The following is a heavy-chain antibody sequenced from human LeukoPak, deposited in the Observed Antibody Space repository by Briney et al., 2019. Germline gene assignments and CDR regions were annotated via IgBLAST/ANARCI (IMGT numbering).Heavy chain of an antibody. D-gene: IGHD4-17*01. V-gene: IGHV4-31*03. CDR3: ARAPMTTVTHYY. J-gene: IGHJ4*02. CDR2: IYYSGST. Sequence: TLCLTCTVSGGSISSGGYYWGWVRQHPGRGVEWIGYIYYSGSTYYNPSLKSRDTISVDTSKNQFSLKLSSVTAADTAVYYCARAPMTTVTHYYWGQGTLFTVSS. CDR1: GGSISSGGYY.